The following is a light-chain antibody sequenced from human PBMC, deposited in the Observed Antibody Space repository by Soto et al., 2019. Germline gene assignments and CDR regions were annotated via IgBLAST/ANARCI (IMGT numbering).Light chain of an antibody. CDR2: DAS. Sequence: DIQTTQSPSTLSASVGDRVTITCRASQSISNWLAWYQQTPGKAPKLLIYDASSLESGVPSRFSGSGSGTEFTLTISSLQPDDFATYYCQQYNSYSGTFGQGTKLEIK. CDR1: QSISNW. J-gene: IGKJ2*02. CDR3: QQYNSYSGT. V-gene: IGKV1-5*01.